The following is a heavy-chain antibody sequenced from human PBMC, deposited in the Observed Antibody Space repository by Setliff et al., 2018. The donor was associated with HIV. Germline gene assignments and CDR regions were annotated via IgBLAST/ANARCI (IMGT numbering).Heavy chain of an antibody. CDR3: ARHPRSDDAFDF. CDR1: GGSVSDSTYY. J-gene: IGHJ3*01. Sequence: PSETLSLTCRVSGGSVSDSTYYWGWIRQPPGKRLEWIGSFFYTGTTYYNPSLKSRVTISVDTSDNLFSLHLTSVTAADTAVYYCARHPRSDDAFDFWGQGTTVT. V-gene: IGHV4-39*02. CDR2: FFYTGTT.